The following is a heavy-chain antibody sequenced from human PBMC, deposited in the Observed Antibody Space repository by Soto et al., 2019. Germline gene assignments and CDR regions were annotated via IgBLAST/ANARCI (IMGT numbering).Heavy chain of an antibody. V-gene: IGHV1-18*04. CDR2: ISAYNGNT. J-gene: IGHJ4*02. D-gene: IGHD1-7*01. Sequence: GASVKVSCKASGYTFTSYGISWVRQAPGQGLEWMGWISAYNGNTNYAQKLQGRVTMTTDTSTSTAYVELRSLRSDDTAVYYCARSETGTTRDMDYWGQGTLVTVSS. CDR1: GYTFTSYG. CDR3: ARSETGTTRDMDY.